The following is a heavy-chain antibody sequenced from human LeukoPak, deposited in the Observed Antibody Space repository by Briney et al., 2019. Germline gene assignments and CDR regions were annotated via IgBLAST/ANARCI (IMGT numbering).Heavy chain of an antibody. CDR2: IQHGGTT. Sequence: GGSLRLSCATSGFSFSGAWLSWVRQAPGKGLEWIGRIQHGGTTAYAAPVKGRFTISRDDSKATLYLQMNSLKTEDTAIYYCTTVTHFYLGGQGTLVTVSS. J-gene: IGHJ4*02. CDR1: GFSFSGAW. D-gene: IGHD2/OR15-2a*01. CDR3: TTVTHFYL. V-gene: IGHV3-15*01.